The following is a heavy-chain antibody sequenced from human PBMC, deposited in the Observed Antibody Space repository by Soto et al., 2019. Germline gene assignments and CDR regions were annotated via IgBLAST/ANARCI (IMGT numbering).Heavy chain of an antibody. Sequence: QVQLVQSGAEVKKPGSSVKVSCKASAGTFRSYTISWVRQAPGQGLEWMGRIIPILGIANYAQKFQGRVTITADKSTSTAYMELSSLRSEDTAVYYCARDRSSSWYFDYWGQGTLVTVSS. D-gene: IGHD6-13*01. CDR3: ARDRSSSWYFDY. CDR1: AGTFRSYT. J-gene: IGHJ4*02. CDR2: IIPILGIA. V-gene: IGHV1-69*08.